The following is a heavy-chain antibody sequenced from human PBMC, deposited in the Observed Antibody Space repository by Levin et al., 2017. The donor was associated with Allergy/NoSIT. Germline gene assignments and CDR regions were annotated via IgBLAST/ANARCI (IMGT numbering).Heavy chain of an antibody. CDR3: ETDDFGGN. CDR1: GFTVSEAW. V-gene: IGHV3-15*01. D-gene: IGHD4-23*01. Sequence: LSLTCVVSGFTVSEAWMHWVCQAPGKGLEWVGRVKRTRNGGTTDFSASVKGRFTISRDDSKNMFYLQMNSLKTEDTAVYYCETDDFGGNWGQGTLVTVSS. CDR2: VKRTRNGGTT. J-gene: IGHJ4*02.